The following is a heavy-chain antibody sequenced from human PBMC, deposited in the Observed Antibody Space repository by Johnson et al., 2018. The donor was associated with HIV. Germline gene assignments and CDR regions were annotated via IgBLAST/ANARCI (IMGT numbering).Heavy chain of an antibody. J-gene: IGHJ3*02. CDR1: GFTFDDYA. Sequence: VQLVESGGGLVQPGRSLRLSCAASGFTFDDYALHWIRQAPGKGLEWVSGISWNGANRGYADSVKGRFTISRDDAKNSLYLLIDSLRTEDTALYYCAKPYYFDSSGYLGSFDIWGQGTMVTVSS. CDR3: AKPYYFDSSGYLGSFDI. D-gene: IGHD3-22*01. CDR2: ISWNGANR. V-gene: IGHV3-9*01.